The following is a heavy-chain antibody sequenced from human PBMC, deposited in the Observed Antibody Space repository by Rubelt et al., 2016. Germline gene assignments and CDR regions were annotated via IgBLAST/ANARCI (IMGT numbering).Heavy chain of an antibody. CDR3: AHRLAGTVTIY. D-gene: IGHD1-1*01. J-gene: IGHJ4*02. CDR2: IYWDDDT. CDR1: GFSLSSRGVG. Sequence: QITLRESGPTLVKPTQTLTLTCTFSGFSLSSRGVGVGWIRQSPGKALKWLALIYWDDDTRNSPSLKHRLNITKGNSKNQVVHTMTNIDPVDTATYYCAHRLAGTVTIYWGQGTLVTVSS. V-gene: IGHV2-5*02.